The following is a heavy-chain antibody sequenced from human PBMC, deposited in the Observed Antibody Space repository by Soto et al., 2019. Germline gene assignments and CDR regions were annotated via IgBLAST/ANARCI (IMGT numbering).Heavy chain of an antibody. CDR1: GFTFSSYW. J-gene: IGHJ1*01. CDR3: ARLPNKSPQN. CDR2: ISNDGSST. V-gene: IGHV3-74*01. Sequence: EVQLVESGGGLVQPGGSLRLSCVASGFTFSSYWMHWVRQAPGKGLVWVSSISNDGSSTSYADPVKGRFTISRDNAKKTLYLQMNSLRAEGTAVYYCARLPNKSPQNWGQGTLVIVSP.